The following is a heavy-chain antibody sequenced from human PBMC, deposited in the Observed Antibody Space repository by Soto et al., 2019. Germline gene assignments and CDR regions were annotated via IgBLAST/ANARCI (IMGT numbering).Heavy chain of an antibody. D-gene: IGHD3-10*01. V-gene: IGHV3-9*01. Sequence: EVQLVESGGGLVQPGRSLRLSCAASGFAFDDYAMHWVRQAPGKGLEWVSGISWNSGSIGYADSVKGRFTISRDNAKNSLYLQMNSLRAEDTALYYCAKDKHYGSGIWGGFDYWGQGTLVTVSS. J-gene: IGHJ4*02. CDR1: GFAFDDYA. CDR2: ISWNSGSI. CDR3: AKDKHYGSGIWGGFDY.